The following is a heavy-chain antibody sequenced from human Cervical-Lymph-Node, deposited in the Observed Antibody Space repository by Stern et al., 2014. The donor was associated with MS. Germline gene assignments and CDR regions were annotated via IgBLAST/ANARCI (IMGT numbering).Heavy chain of an antibody. V-gene: IGHV1-46*01. CDR3: AREHTAMGFGY. CDR1: GYTFTSYY. CDR2: IDPDGGSK. J-gene: IGHJ4*02. D-gene: IGHD5-18*01. Sequence: QEQLGQSGAEVKQPGASVKVSCKASGYTFTSYYVHWVRQAPGEGLEWMGIIDPDGGSKSYAQKFQGRVTLTKDTSKSTVYMELNSLRSDDTAMYYCAREHTAMGFGYWGQGTLVTVSS.